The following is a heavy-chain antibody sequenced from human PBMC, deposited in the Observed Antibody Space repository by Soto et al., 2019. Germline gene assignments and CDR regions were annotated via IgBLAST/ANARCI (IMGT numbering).Heavy chain of an antibody. CDR2: IYMDGRT. J-gene: IGHJ4*02. CDR3: ERGLCRGYDDNRGQFHLDY. Sequence: EVQLVESGGGLIQPGGSLRLSCAASGFTVSSNYMSWVRQAPGKGLEWVSVIYMDGRTYNADSVKGRFTISRDNSKNTLYIQRNSRRAEDTAVYYCERGLCRGYDDNRGQFHLDYWGQGTLVTVSS. V-gene: IGHV3-53*01. CDR1: GFTVSSNY. D-gene: IGHD3-3*01.